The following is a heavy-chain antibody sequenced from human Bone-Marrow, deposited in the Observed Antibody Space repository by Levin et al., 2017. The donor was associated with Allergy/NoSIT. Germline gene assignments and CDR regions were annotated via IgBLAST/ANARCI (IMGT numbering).Heavy chain of an antibody. J-gene: IGHJ5*02. D-gene: IGHD6-13*01. CDR3: ARALCVSSSSWYSTSCRWFDP. CDR2: INHSGTT. CDR1: SGSFSGYY. V-gene: IGHV4-34*01. Sequence: SETLSLTCVVYSGSFSGYYWSWTRQPPGKGLEWMGEINHSGTTNYNPSLKSRVTISADTSENQFSLNLSSVTAADTAVYYCARALCVSSSSWYSTSCRWFDPWGQGTLVTVSS.